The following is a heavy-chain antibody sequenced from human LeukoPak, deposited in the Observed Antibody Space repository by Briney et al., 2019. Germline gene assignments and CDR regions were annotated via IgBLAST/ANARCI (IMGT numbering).Heavy chain of an antibody. Sequence: GRSLRLSCAASGFAVSSNYMSWVRQAPGKGLEWVSVIYSGGSTYYADSVKGRFTISRDNSKNTLYLQMNSLRAEDTAVYYCATYYYDSSGYYYPTDYWGQGTLVTVSS. CDR3: ATYYYDSSGYYYPTDY. CDR2: IYSGGST. V-gene: IGHV3-53*01. CDR1: GFAVSSNY. D-gene: IGHD3-22*01. J-gene: IGHJ4*02.